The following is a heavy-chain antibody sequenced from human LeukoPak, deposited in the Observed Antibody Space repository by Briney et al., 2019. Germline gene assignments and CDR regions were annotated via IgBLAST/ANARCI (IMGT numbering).Heavy chain of an antibody. CDR3: ARVAVKRFGSYNWFDP. D-gene: IGHD3-16*01. Sequence: ASVKVSCKASGGTFSSYAISWVRQAPGQGLEWMGIINPSGGSTSYAQKFQGRVTMTRDTSTSTVYMELSSLRSEDTAVYYCARVAVKRFGSYNWFDPWGQGTLVTVSS. V-gene: IGHV1-46*01. J-gene: IGHJ5*02. CDR2: INPSGGST. CDR1: GGTFSSYA.